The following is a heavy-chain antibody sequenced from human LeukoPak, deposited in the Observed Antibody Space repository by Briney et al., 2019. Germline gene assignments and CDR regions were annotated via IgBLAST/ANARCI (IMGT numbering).Heavy chain of an antibody. J-gene: IGHJ4*02. CDR2: INSNSGGT. D-gene: IGHD3-10*01. Sequence: APVKVSCKASGYSFSDYSMHWVRQAPGQGLEWMGRINSNSGGTSYAQNFQGRVTMTRDTSISTAYMEVSGLTFDDTAVYYCARGGSGSGYLYYFDSWGQGTLVSVSS. V-gene: IGHV1-2*06. CDR1: GYSFSDYS. CDR3: ARGGSGSGYLYYFDS.